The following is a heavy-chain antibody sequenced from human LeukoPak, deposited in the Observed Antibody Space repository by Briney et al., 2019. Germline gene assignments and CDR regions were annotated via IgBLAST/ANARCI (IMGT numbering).Heavy chain of an antibody. CDR2: IGGGATT. CDR3: AKAGRLQAVAGWIDY. D-gene: IGHD6-19*01. CDR1: GGSISSYY. V-gene: IGHV3-53*01. J-gene: IGHJ4*02. Sequence: ETLSLTCTVSGGSISSYYWSWVRQAPGKGLEWVSAIGGGATTYYADYVKGRFTISRDNSKNTLYLQMNSLRAEDTAIYYCAKAGRLQAVAGWIDYWGQGTLVTVS.